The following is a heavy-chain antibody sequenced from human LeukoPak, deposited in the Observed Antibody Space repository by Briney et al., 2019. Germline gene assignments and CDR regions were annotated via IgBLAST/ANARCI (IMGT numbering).Heavy chain of an antibody. CDR2: ISGSGGST. J-gene: IGHJ6*04. CDR1: GFTFSSYA. CDR3: AKGIAAAGTMVVASYYGMDV. Sequence: GGSLRLSCAPSGFTFSSYAMSWVRQAPGKGLEWVSAISGSGGSTYYADSVKGRFTISRDNSKNTLYLQMNSLRAEDTAVYYCAKGIAAAGTMVVASYYGMDVWGKGTTVTVSS. V-gene: IGHV3-23*01. D-gene: IGHD6-13*01.